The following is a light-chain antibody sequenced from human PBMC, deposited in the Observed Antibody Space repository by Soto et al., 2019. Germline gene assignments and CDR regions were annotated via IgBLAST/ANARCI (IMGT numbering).Light chain of an antibody. CDR3: SSYAGSDNYV. J-gene: IGLJ1*01. V-gene: IGLV2-8*01. CDR2: EVS. Sequence: HSALTQPPSASGSPGHSVTISCAGTSSDVGGYDYVSWYQQHPGKAPKLIIYEVSKRPSGVPDRFSGSKSGNTASLTVSGLQAEDGADYYCSSYAGSDNYVFGTGTKLTVL. CDR1: SSDVGGYDY.